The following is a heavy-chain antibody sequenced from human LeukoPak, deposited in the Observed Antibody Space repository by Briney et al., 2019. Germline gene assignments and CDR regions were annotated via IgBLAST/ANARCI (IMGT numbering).Heavy chain of an antibody. D-gene: IGHD1-20*01. CDR3: ARVTGTTWAFDY. J-gene: IGHJ4*02. V-gene: IGHV3-48*01. CDR1: GFTFSSYS. CDR2: ISSSSSTI. Sequence: GGSLRLSCAASGFTFSSYSMNWVRQAPGKGLEWVSYISSSSSTIHYADSVKGRFTISRDNAKNSLYLQMNSLRAEDTAVYYCARVTGTTWAFDYWGQGTLVTVSS.